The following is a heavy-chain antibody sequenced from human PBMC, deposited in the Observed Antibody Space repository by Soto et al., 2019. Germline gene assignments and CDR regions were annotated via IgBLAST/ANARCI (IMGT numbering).Heavy chain of an antibody. CDR2: ISSSSSYI. Sequence: PGGSLRLSCAASGFTFSTYNMNWVRQAPGKGLEWVSSISSSSSYIYYADSVKGRFTISRDNAKNSLYLQMNSLRAEDTAVYYCARVGDIVLVPAASGMDVWGQGTTVTVSS. CDR3: ARVGDIVLVPAASGMDV. D-gene: IGHD2-2*01. V-gene: IGHV3-21*01. CDR1: GFTFSTYN. J-gene: IGHJ6*02.